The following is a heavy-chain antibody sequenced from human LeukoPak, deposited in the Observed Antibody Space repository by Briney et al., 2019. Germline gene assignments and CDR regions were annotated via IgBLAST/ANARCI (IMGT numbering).Heavy chain of an antibody. CDR2: INPNSGGR. D-gene: IGHD3-22*01. V-gene: IGHV1-2*02. CDR1: GYTCTGYY. J-gene: IGHJ4*02. CDR3: ARRPLDYYDSSGYYTPLFDY. Sequence: ASVKVSGKASGYTCTGYYMHWVRQAPGQGLEWMGWINPNSGGRNYAQKFQGRVTMTRDTSISTAYMELSRLRSDDTAVYYCARRPLDYYDSSGYYTPLFDYWGQGTLVTVSS.